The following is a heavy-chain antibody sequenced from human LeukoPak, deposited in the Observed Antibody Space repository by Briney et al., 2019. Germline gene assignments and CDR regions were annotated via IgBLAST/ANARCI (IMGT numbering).Heavy chain of an antibody. CDR2: IYSGGST. CDR1: EFSVGSNY. CDR3: ARDPFYGDYAAFDI. J-gene: IGHJ3*02. V-gene: IGHV3-66*01. D-gene: IGHD4-17*01. Sequence: PGGSLRLSCAASEFSVGSNYMTWVRQAPGKGLEWVSLIYSGGSTYYADSVKGRFTISRDNAKNSLYLQMNSLRAEDTAVYYCARDPFYGDYAAFDIWGQGTMVTVSS.